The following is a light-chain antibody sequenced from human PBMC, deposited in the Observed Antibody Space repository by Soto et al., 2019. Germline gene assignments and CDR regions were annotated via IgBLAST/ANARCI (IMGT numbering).Light chain of an antibody. CDR3: AAWDHSLQGWV. J-gene: IGLJ3*02. Sequence: QSVLTQPRSVSGSPGQSVTISCTGTSSDVGAYNYVSWYQQHPGKAPKLMIYDVSKRPSGVPDRFSGSKSGSSASLVIVGLQSEDEADYYCAAWDHSLQGWVFGGGTKVTVL. CDR2: DVS. V-gene: IGLV2-11*01. CDR1: SSDVGAYNY.